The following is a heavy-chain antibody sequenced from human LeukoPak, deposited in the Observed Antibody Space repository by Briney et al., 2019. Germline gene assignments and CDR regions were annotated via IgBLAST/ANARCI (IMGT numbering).Heavy chain of an antibody. D-gene: IGHD3-10*01. CDR1: GGSFSGYY. Sequence: SETLSLTCAVYGGSFSGYYWSWIRQPPGKGLEWIGEINYSGSTNYNPSLKSRVTISVDTSKNQFSLKLSSVTAADTAVYYCARDRGFGELRGWFDPWGQGTLVTVSS. CDR3: ARDRGFGELRGWFDP. J-gene: IGHJ5*02. CDR2: INYSGST. V-gene: IGHV4-34*01.